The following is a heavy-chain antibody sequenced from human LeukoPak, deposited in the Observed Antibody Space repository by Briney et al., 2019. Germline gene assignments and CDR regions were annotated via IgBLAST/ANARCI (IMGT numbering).Heavy chain of an antibody. J-gene: IGHJ4*02. CDR1: GYSISSGYY. D-gene: IGHD2-8*01. CDR2: IYHSGST. CDR3: ARDRRMGGNDY. Sequence: SETLSLTCTVSGYSISSGYYWGWIRRPPGKGLEWIGSIYHSGSTYYNPSLKSRVTISVDTSKNQFSLKLSSVTAADTAVYYCARDRRMGGNDYWGQGTLVTVSS. V-gene: IGHV4-38-2*02.